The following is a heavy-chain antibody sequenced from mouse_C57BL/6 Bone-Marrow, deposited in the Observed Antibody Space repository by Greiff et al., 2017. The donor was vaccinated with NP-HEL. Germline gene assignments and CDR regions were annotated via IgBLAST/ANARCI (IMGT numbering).Heavy chain of an antibody. V-gene: IGHV1-64*01. CDR3: AREGGYYYAMDY. Sequence: QVQLKQPGAELVKPGASVKLSCKASGYTFTSYWMHWVKQRPGQGLEWIGMIHPNSGSTNYNEKFKSKATLTVDKSSSTAYMQLSSLTSEDSAVYYCAREGGYYYAMDYWGQGTSVTVSS. CDR2: IHPNSGST. CDR1: GYTFTSYW. J-gene: IGHJ4*01.